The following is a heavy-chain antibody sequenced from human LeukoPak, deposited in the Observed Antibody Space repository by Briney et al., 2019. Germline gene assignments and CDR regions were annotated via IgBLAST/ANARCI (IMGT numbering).Heavy chain of an antibody. CDR2: INQDGSEQ. V-gene: IGHV3-7*03. D-gene: IGHD3-22*01. J-gene: IGHJ4*02. Sequence: PGGSLRLSCEVSGFSFSNYWMTWVRQAPGKGLEWVANINQDGSEQYYVDSVKGRFTISRDNTKNSLYLQMNSLRAEDTALYHCARGLSSSGINGYDYWGQGTLVTVSS. CDR1: GFSFSNYW. CDR3: ARGLSSSGINGYDY.